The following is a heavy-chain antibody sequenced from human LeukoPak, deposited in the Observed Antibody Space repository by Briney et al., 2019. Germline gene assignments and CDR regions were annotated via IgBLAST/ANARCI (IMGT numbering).Heavy chain of an antibody. V-gene: IGHV3-30*03. CDR3: ARGIAVPNWFDP. Sequence: GRSLRLSCVVSGFTFSHDGMHWVRQAPGKGLEWVAVISYDGNNKYYADSVKGRFTISRDNAKNSLYLQMNSLRAEDTAVYYCARGIAVPNWFDPWGQGTLVTVSS. CDR1: GFTFSHDG. CDR2: ISYDGNNK. J-gene: IGHJ5*02. D-gene: IGHD6-13*01.